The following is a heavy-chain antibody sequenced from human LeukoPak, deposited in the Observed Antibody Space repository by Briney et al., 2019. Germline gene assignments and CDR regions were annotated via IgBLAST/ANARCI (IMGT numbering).Heavy chain of an antibody. J-gene: IGHJ6*03. D-gene: IGHD1-26*01. CDR3: AKVPSGSYYQVYYYYMDV. CDR2: ISPSGRNT. Sequence: GGTLRLSWAASGFTFSSYGMSWVRQAPGKGLEWVSAISPSGRNTYYADSVKGRFTISRDNSKNTLYLQMNSLRAEDTAVYYCAKVPSGSYYQVYYYYMDVWGKGTTVTVSS. V-gene: IGHV3-23*01. CDR1: GFTFSSYG.